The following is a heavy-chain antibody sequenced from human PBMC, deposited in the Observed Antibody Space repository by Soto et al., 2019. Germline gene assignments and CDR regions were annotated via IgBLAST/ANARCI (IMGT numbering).Heavy chain of an antibody. J-gene: IGHJ1*01. CDR3: TTDLEDIVVALEYFQH. V-gene: IGHV3-15*07. Sequence: PGGSLRLSCAASGFTFSNAWMNWVRQAPGKGLEWVGRIKSKTDGGTTDYAAPVKGRFTISRDDSKNTLYLQMNSLKTEDTAVYYCTTDLEDIVVALEYFQHWGQGTLVTVSS. CDR2: IKSKTDGGTT. CDR1: GFTFSNAW. D-gene: IGHD2-15*01.